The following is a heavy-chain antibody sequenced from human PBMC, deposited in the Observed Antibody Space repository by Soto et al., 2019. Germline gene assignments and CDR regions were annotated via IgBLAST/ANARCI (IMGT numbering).Heavy chain of an antibody. CDR3: TRPYYGDLNWFDP. J-gene: IGHJ5*02. CDR1: GFTFSGSA. V-gene: IGHV3-73*01. CDR2: IRSKANSYAT. Sequence: PGGSLRLSCAASGFTFSGSAMHWVRQASGKGLEWVGRIRSKANSYATAYAASVKGRFTISRDDSKSTAYLQMNSLKTEDTAVYYCTRPYYGDLNWFDPWGQGTLVTVSS. D-gene: IGHD4-17*01.